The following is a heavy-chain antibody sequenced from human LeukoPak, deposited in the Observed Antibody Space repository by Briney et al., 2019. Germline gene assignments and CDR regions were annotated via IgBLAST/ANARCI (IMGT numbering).Heavy chain of an antibody. Sequence: PGGSLRLSCAASGFTFSSYGMHWVRQAPGKGLEWVAFIRYDGSNKYYADSVKGRFTISRDNSKNTLYLQMNNLVAEDTAVYYCARDPITVVGGGSFDYWGQGILVTVSS. CDR3: ARDPITVVGGGSFDY. J-gene: IGHJ4*02. V-gene: IGHV3-30*02. D-gene: IGHD4-23*01. CDR2: IRYDGSNK. CDR1: GFTFSSYG.